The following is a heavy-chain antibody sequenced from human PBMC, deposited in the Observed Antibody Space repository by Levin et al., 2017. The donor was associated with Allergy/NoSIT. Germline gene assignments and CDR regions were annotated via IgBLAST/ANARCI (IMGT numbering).Heavy chain of an antibody. CDR3: ARVSSWHRGNYYYYGMDV. Sequence: SETLSLTCAVYGGSFSGYYWSWIRQPPGKGLEWSGEINHSGSTNYNPSLKSRVTISVDTSKNQFSLKLSSVTAADTAVYYCARVSSWHRGNYYYYGMDVWGQGTTVTVSS. D-gene: IGHD6-13*01. J-gene: IGHJ6*02. CDR2: INHSGST. V-gene: IGHV4-34*01. CDR1: GGSFSGYY.